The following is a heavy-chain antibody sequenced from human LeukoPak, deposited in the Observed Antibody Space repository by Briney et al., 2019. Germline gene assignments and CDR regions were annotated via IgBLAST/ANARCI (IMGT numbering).Heavy chain of an antibody. Sequence: GGSLRLSCAASGFTFSNYGMHWVRQAPGKGLEWVAVIWYDGSNQYYADSVKGRFTISRDNSKNTMYLQMNSLRAEDTAVYHCAREVDIVAHGLWVIGHWGQGTLVTVSS. CDR3: AREVDIVAHGLWVIGH. J-gene: IGHJ4*02. V-gene: IGHV3-33*01. CDR1: GFTFSNYG. D-gene: IGHD5-12*01. CDR2: IWYDGSNQ.